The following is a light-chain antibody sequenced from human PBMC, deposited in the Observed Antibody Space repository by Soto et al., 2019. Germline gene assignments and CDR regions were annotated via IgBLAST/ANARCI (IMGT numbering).Light chain of an antibody. J-gene: IGKJ1*01. CDR1: QSVSSY. V-gene: IGKV3-11*01. CDR3: QQRSNWPWT. Sequence: EIVLTQSPATLSLSPGERVTVSCRASQSVSSYLVWYQQKPGQAPRLLIYDASNRATGIPARFSGSGSGTDFTLIISSLEPEDFAVYYCQQRSNWPWTFGQGTKVEI. CDR2: DAS.